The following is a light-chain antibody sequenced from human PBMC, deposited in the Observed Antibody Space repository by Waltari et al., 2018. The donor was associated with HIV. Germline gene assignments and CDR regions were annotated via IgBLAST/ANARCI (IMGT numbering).Light chain of an antibody. CDR3: QSADSSGTYVV. CDR1: ALPKQY. J-gene: IGLJ3*02. V-gene: IGLV3-25*03. CDR2: KDS. Sequence: SYELTQPPSVSVSPGQTARHTCSGDALPKQYAYWYRQRPGQAPVLVIYKDSERPSGIPERLSGSSSGTTVTLTIIGVQAEDEADYYCQSADSSGTYVVFGGGTKLTVL.